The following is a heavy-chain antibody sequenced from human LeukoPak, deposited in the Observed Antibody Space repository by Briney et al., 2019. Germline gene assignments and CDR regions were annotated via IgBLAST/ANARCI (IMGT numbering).Heavy chain of an antibody. Sequence: GRSLRLSCAASGFTFSSYAMHWVRQAPGKGLEWVSTITATTRSTSYADSVKGRFTISRDNSKRTLYLQMNSLRVEDTAMYYWAKAPIGDYVGAFVFWGKGT. CDR1: GFTFSSYA. D-gene: IGHD4-23*01. J-gene: IGHJ3*01. CDR2: ITATTRST. CDR3: AKAPIGDYVGAFVF. V-gene: IGHV3-23*01.